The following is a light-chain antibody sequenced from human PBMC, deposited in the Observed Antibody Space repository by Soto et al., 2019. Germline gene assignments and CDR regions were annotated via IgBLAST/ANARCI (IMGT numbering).Light chain of an antibody. CDR2: EGS. J-gene: IGLJ2*01. V-gene: IGLV2-23*01. CDR1: SSDVGSYNL. Sequence: QSALTQPASVSGSPGQSITISCTGTSSDVGSYNLVSWYQQHPGKAPKLMIYEGSKRPSGVSNRFSGSKSGNTASLTISGLQAEDEADYYCCSYAGSSTREVFGGGTKLIVL. CDR3: CSYAGSSTREV.